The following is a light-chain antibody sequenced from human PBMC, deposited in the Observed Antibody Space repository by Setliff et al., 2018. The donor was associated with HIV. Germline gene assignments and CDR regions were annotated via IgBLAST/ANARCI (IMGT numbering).Light chain of an antibody. V-gene: IGLV2-14*03. CDR3: SSYTSSSTPYV. J-gene: IGLJ1*01. CDR1: SSDVGGYNY. CDR2: DVS. Sequence: ALTQPASVSGSPGQSITISCSGTSSDVGGYNYVSWYQQHPDKAPKLMLYDVSNRPSGVSSRFSGSKSGNTPSLTISGLQAEDEADYYCSSYTSSSTPYVFGTGTKVTVL.